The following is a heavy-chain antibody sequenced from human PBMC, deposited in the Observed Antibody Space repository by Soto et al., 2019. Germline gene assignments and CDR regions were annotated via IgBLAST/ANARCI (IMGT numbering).Heavy chain of an antibody. D-gene: IGHD3-22*01. J-gene: IGHJ4*02. CDR1: GGSISSGGYS. CDR3: ATGSSSGFRPDY. Sequence: PSETLSLTCAVSGGSISSGGYSWSWIRQPPGKGLEWIGYIYHSGSTYYNPSLKSRVTISVDRSKNQFSLKLSSVTAADTAVYYCATGSSSGFRPDYWGQGTLVTVSS. CDR2: IYHSGST. V-gene: IGHV4-30-2*01.